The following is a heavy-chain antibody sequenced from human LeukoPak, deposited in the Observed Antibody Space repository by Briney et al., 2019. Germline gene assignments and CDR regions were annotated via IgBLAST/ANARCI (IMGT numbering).Heavy chain of an antibody. CDR3: AKVEALYYYDSSHLGLDY. Sequence: GGSLRLSCAASGFTFSSYWMSWVRQAPGKGLEWVANIKQDGSEKYYVDSVKGRFTISRDNAKNTLYLQMNSLRAEDTAVYYCAKVEALYYYDSSHLGLDYWGQGTLVTVSS. CDR1: GFTFSSYW. CDR2: IKQDGSEK. J-gene: IGHJ4*02. D-gene: IGHD3-22*01. V-gene: IGHV3-7*03.